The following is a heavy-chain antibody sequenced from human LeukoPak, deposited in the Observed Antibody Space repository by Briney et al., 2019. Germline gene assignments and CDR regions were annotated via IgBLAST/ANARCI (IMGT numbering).Heavy chain of an antibody. D-gene: IGHD6-13*01. V-gene: IGHV4-4*02. CDR2: IYHSGST. CDR1: GGSISSSNW. J-gene: IGHJ4*02. Sequence: PSETLSLTCAVSGGSISSSNWWSWVRQPPGKGLEWIGEIYHSGSTYYNPSLKSRVTISVDTSKNQFSLKLSSVTAADTAVYYCARLLRIAAAVDYWGQGTLVTVSS. CDR3: ARLLRIAAAVDY.